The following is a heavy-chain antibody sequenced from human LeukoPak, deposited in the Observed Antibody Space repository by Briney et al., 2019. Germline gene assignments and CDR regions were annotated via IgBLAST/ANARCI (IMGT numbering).Heavy chain of an antibody. CDR2: ISYDGSNK. CDR3: AKGYCVGTSCYSGLD. CDR1: GFTFSSYA. V-gene: IGHV3-30-3*01. D-gene: IGHD2-2*01. J-gene: IGHJ4*02. Sequence: GGSLRLSCAASGFTFSSYAMHWVRQAPGEGLEWVAVISYDGSNKYYADSAKGRFTFSRDNSKNTLSLQMDSRRPDDTAVYYCAKGYCVGTSCYSGLDWGQGTLVTVSS.